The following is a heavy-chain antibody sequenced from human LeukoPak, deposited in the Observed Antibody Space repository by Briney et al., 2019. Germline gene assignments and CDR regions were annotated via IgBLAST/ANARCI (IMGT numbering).Heavy chain of an antibody. V-gene: IGHV3-33*01. CDR1: GFTFSSYG. CDR3: ARAKDSSGRDGFDI. CDR2: IWYDGSNK. J-gene: IGHJ3*02. Sequence: QPGRSLRLSCAASGFTFSSYGMHWVRQAPGKGLEWVTVIWYDGSNKYYADSVKGRFTISRDNSKNTLYLQMNSLRAEDTAVYYCARAKDSSGRDGFDIWRQGTMVTVSS. D-gene: IGHD3-22*01.